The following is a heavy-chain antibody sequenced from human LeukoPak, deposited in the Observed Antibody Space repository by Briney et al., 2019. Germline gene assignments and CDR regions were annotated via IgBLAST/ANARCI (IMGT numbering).Heavy chain of an antibody. CDR3: AREYYYDSSGYRDFQH. CDR2: ISYDGSNK. CDR1: GFTFSSYA. J-gene: IGHJ1*01. D-gene: IGHD3-22*01. V-gene: IGHV3-30-3*01. Sequence: GGSLRLSCAASGFTFSSYAMHWVRRAPGKGLEWVAVISYDGSNKYYADSVKGRFTISRDNSKNTLYLQMNSLRAEDTAVYYCAREYYYDSSGYRDFQHWGQGTLVTVSS.